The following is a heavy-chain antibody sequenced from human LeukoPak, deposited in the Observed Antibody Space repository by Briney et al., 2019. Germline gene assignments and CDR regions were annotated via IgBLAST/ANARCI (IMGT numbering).Heavy chain of an antibody. V-gene: IGHV4-61*02. CDR1: GGSISSGSYY. J-gene: IGHJ4*02. D-gene: IGHD3-16*01. Sequence: PSETLSLTCTVSGGSISSGSYYWSWIRQPAGKGLQWIGRIYTSGSTNYNPSLKSRVTMSVDTSKNQFSLKLSSVTAADTAVYYCAREGEDYNGLPFDYWGQGTLVTVSS. CDR2: IYTSGST. CDR3: AREGEDYNGLPFDY.